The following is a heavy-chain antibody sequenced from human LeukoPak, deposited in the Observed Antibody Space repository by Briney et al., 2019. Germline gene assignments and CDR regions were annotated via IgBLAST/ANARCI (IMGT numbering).Heavy chain of an antibody. CDR3: AKDTRCGGDCYSVGNY. J-gene: IGHJ4*02. D-gene: IGHD2-21*02. V-gene: IGHV3-30*04. CDR2: ISYDGSNK. CDR1: GFTFSSYA. Sequence: GRSLRLSCAASGFTFSSYAMHWVRQAPGKGLEWVAVISYDGSNKYYTDSVKGRFTISRDNSKNTLYLQLNSLKPEDTAVYYCAKDTRCGGDCYSVGNYWGQGTLVTVSS.